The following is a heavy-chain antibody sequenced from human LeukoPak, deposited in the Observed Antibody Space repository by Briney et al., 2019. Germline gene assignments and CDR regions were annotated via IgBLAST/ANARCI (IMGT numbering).Heavy chain of an antibody. D-gene: IGHD4-23*01. J-gene: IGHJ5*02. CDR2: INPSGGST. CDR1: GYTFTSYY. CDR3: ARAPTTVVTTNWFDP. Sequence: ASVKVSCKASGYTFTSYYMHWVRQAPGQRLEWMGIINPSGGSTSYAQKFQGRVTMTRDMSTSTVYMELSSLRSEDTAVYYCARAPTTVVTTNWFDPWGQGTLVTVSS. V-gene: IGHV1-46*01.